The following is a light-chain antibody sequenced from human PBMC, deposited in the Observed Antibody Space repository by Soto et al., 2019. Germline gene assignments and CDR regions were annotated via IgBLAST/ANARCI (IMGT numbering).Light chain of an antibody. CDR2: GAS. Sequence: EIVLTQSPGTLSLSPGEGATLSCRASQSVSTNFFAWYQQKPGQAPRLLIYGASTRATGIPDRVSGSGSGTDFTLTICRLEPEDFAVYYCQQYGRTSWTFGQGTKV. V-gene: IGKV3-20*01. CDR1: QSVSTNF. J-gene: IGKJ1*01. CDR3: QQYGRTSWT.